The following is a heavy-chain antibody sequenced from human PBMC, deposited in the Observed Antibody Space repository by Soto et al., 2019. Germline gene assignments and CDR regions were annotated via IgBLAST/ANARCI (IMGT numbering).Heavy chain of an antibody. J-gene: IGHJ5*02. CDR1: RATFTSYY. Sequence: ASVKVSFKAPRATFTSYYINRVRQAHGQGLEWMGVINPHGGSTAYAQKFKGRVTLTRDTSASTVYMEVSSLTSEDTAMYYCARSSGGNFGIIIEGTNWFAPWGQGTLVTVSS. CDR2: INPHGGST. CDR3: ARSSGGNFGIIIEGTNWFAP. V-gene: IGHV1-46*01. D-gene: IGHD1-26*01.